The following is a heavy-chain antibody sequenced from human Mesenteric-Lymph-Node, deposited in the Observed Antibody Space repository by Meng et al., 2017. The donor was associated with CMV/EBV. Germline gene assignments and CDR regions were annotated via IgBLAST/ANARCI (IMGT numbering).Heavy chain of an antibody. Sequence: QRQKSCLGLVKSSQTRTENCNISGDSMSRNNASWNWIRQSPLRGIEWRGRTYYRSESYNDYAVSVKSQISVDLDTSKNQLSLHLNFLTPEDTALYYCAYFRDLPPLWWGQGTLVTVSS. CDR1: GDSMSRNNAS. V-gene: IGHV6-1*01. J-gene: IGHJ4*02. CDR2: TYYRSESYN. CDR3: AYFRDLPPLW. D-gene: IGHD2/OR15-2a*01.